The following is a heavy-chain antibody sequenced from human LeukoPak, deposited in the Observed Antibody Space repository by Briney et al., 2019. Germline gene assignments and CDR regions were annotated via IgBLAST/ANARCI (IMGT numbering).Heavy chain of an antibody. D-gene: IGHD3-9*01. J-gene: IGHJ4*02. CDR3: ANFPLTGYYTVDY. CDR1: GYSFTSYG. Sequence: ASVKVSCTASGYSFTSYGISWVRQAPGQGLEWMGWISAYNGNTNYAQKLQGRVTMTTDTSTSTAYMELRSLRSDDTAVYYCANFPLTGYYTVDYWGQGTLVTVSS. V-gene: IGHV1-18*01. CDR2: ISAYNGNT.